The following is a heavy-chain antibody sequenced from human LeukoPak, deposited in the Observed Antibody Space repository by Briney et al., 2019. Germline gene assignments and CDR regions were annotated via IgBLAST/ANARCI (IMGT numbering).Heavy chain of an antibody. D-gene: IGHD2-2*01. CDR2: INHSGST. Sequence: SETLSLTCAVYGGSFSGYYWSWIRQPPGKGLKWIGEINHSGSTNYNPSLKGRVTISVDTSKNQFSLKLSSVTAADTAVYYCARGRYCSSTSCWSDYWGQGTLVTVSS. J-gene: IGHJ4*02. CDR1: GGSFSGYY. CDR3: ARGRYCSSTSCWSDY. V-gene: IGHV4-34*01.